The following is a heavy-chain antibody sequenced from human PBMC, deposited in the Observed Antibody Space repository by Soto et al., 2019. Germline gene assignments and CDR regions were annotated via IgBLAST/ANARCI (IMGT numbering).Heavy chain of an antibody. CDR2: ISGGGGVST. D-gene: IGHD3-10*01. Sequence: EVQLLESGGGLVQPGGSLTLSCAASGFTFSSYAMTWVRQAPGKGLEWVSGISGGGGVSTYYADSVKGRFTISRDKPKNPLDLQMNRLRAEDTAVYYCAKDAISMVRGVNNWFDPWGQGTLVTVSS. J-gene: IGHJ5*02. CDR1: GFTFSSYA. V-gene: IGHV3-23*01. CDR3: AKDAISMVRGVNNWFDP.